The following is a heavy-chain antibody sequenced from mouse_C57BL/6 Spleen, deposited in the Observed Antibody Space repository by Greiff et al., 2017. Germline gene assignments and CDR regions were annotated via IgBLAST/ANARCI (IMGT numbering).Heavy chain of an antibody. Sequence: QVTLKVSGPGILQPSQTLSLTCSFSGFSLSTFGMGVGWIRQPSGKGLEWLAHIWWDDDKYYNPALKSRLTISKDTSKNQVFLKIANVDTADTATYYCARMSHYYGSSSGYFDVWGTGTTVTVSS. V-gene: IGHV8-8*01. J-gene: IGHJ1*03. CDR2: IWWDDDK. D-gene: IGHD1-1*01. CDR1: GFSLSTFGMG. CDR3: ARMSHYYGSSSGYFDV.